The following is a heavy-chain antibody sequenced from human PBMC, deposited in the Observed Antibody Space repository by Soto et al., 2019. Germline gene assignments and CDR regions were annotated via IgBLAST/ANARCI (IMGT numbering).Heavy chain of an antibody. J-gene: IGHJ4*02. CDR3: AADKRYDFWCGYHQGILDF. Sequence: GASVKVSCKASGGTFSSYAISWVRQAPGQGLEWMGGIIPIFGTANYAQKFQGRVTITADESTSTAYMELSSLRSEDTAVYYCAADKRYDFWCGYHQGILDFWGQGTLVIVSS. D-gene: IGHD3-3*01. CDR2: IIPIFGTA. CDR1: GGTFSSYA. V-gene: IGHV1-69*13.